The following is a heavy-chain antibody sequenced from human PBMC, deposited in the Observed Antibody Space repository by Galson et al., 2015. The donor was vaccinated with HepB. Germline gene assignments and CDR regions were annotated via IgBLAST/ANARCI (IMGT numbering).Heavy chain of an antibody. CDR1: GGTFSSYA. D-gene: IGHD1-26*01. CDR2: IIPILGIA. V-gene: IGHV1-69*10. J-gene: IGHJ6*03. CDR3: ARAGWELGYYYYYMDV. Sequence: SVKVSCKASGGTFSSYAISWVRQAPGQGLEWMGGIIPILGIANYAQKFQGRVTITADKSTSTAYMELSSLSSEDTAVYYCARAGWELGYYYYYMDVWGKGTTVTVSS.